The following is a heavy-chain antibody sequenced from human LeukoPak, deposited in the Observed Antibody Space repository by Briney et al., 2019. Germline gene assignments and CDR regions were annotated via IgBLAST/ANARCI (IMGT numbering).Heavy chain of an antibody. Sequence: VKVSCKASGYTFTGYYMHWVRQAPGQGLEWMGWINPNSGGTNYAQKFQGRVTMTRDTSISTAYMELSRLRSDDTAVYYCASIRRAYYYYYGMDVWGQGTTVTVSS. CDR2: INPNSGGT. CDR3: ASIRRAYYYYYGMDV. J-gene: IGHJ6*02. CDR1: GYTFTGYY. V-gene: IGHV1-2*02.